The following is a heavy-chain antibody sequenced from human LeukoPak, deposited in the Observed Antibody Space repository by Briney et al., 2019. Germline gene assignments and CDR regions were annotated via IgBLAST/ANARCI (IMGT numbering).Heavy chain of an antibody. CDR3: ARDNGDYRSIYYYMDV. CDR2: IYYSWSS. CDR1: GGSINSGGSY. D-gene: IGHD4-11*01. V-gene: IGHV4-31*03. Sequence: SRTLSLTCTVSGGSINSGGSYWGWIRQHPGKGLEWIGCIYYSWSSYYNPSLKSRVTLSLDTSKNQFSLKLSSVTAADTAVYYCARDNGDYRSIYYYMDVWGKGTTVTVSS. J-gene: IGHJ6*03.